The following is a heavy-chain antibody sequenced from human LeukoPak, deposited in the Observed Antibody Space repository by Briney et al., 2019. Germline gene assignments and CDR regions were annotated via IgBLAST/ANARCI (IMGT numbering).Heavy chain of an antibody. J-gene: IGHJ4*02. CDR1: GFTFSSYS. D-gene: IGHD3-3*01. Sequence: GGSLRLSCAASGFTFSSYSMNWVRQAPGKGLEWVSSISSSSSYIYYADSVKGRFTISRDNAKNSLCLQMNSLRAEDTAVYYCARAQPLTIRSLDYWGQGTLVTVSS. CDR3: ARAQPLTIRSLDY. CDR2: ISSSSSYI. V-gene: IGHV3-21*01.